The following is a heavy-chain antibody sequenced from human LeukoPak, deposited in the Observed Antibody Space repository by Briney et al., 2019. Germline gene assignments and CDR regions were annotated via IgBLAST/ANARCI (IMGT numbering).Heavy chain of an antibody. V-gene: IGHV3-23*01. CDR1: AFTFSIYA. D-gene: IGHD3-10*01. CDR2: ISGSGGST. CDR3: AKVPDYYGSGRYH. Sequence: PGGSLRLSCAASAFTFSIYAMSWVRQAPGKGLGWVSTISGSGGSTHYADSVKGRFTISRDNAKDSLYLQMNSLRAEDTAVYYCAKVPDYYGSGRYHWGQGTLVTVSS. J-gene: IGHJ4*02.